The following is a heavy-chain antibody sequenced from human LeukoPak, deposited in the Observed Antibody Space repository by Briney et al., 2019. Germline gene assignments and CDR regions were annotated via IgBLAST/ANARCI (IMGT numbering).Heavy chain of an antibody. CDR3: AKDLRYYDSSAYRLDY. Sequence: PGRSLRLSCAASGFTFSSYGMHWVRQAPGKGLEWVAVISFDGSNKYYADSVKGRFTISRDDSKNTLYLQMNSLTAEDTAVFYCAKDLRYYDSSAYRLDYWGQGTLVTVSS. J-gene: IGHJ4*02. V-gene: IGHV3-30*18. CDR2: ISFDGSNK. CDR1: GFTFSSYG. D-gene: IGHD3-22*01.